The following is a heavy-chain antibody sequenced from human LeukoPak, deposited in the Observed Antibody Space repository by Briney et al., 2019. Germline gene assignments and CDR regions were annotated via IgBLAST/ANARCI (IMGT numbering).Heavy chain of an antibody. V-gene: IGHV3-9*01. CDR1: GFTFSSYW. D-gene: IGHD3-10*01. J-gene: IGHJ4*02. CDR2: ISWNSGSI. CDR3: AKGQRGYYYGSGSDY. Sequence: GGSLRLSCAASGFTFSSYWMHWVRQAPGKGLEWVSGISWNSGSIGYADSVKGRFTISRDNAKNSLYLQMNSLRAEDTALYYCAKGQRGYYYGSGSDYWGQGTLVTVSS.